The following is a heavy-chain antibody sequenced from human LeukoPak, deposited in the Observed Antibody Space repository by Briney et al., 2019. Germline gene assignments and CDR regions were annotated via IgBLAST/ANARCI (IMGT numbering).Heavy chain of an antibody. CDR1: GGSFSGYY. J-gene: IGHJ4*02. CDR3: ARGLGSSSGYSLDY. Sequence: PSETLSLTCAVYGGSFSGYYWSWIRQPPGKGLEWIGEINHSGSTNYNPSLKSRVTISVDTSKNQFSLKLSSVTAADTAVYYCARGLGSSSGYSLDYWGQGTLVTVSP. CDR2: INHSGST. D-gene: IGHD3-22*01. V-gene: IGHV4-34*01.